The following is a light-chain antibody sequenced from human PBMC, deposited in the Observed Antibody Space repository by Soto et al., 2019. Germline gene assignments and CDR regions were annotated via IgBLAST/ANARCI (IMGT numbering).Light chain of an antibody. J-gene: IGKJ3*01. CDR3: LQDYNYPLT. CDR2: AAS. Sequence: AIQMTQSPSSLSASVGDRITITCRASQGIRSALGWYQQKPGTAPKLLIFAASSLQGGVPARFSCNGSGTDFTLTISSLQPEDFGTYYCLQDYNYPLTFGPGTKVDSK. V-gene: IGKV1-6*01. CDR1: QGIRSA.